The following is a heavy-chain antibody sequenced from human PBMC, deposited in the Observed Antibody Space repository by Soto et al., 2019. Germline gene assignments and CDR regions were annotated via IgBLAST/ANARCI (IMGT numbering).Heavy chain of an antibody. CDR2: IYYSGST. CDR1: GGSISSSSYY. V-gene: IGHV4-39*01. Sequence: QLQLQESGPGLVKPSETLSLTCTVSGGSISSSSYYWGWIRQPPGKGLEWIGSIYYSGSTYYNPSLKSRVTRAVDTSKNQFSLKLSSVTAADTAVYYCARHTPAISISDHWGQGTLVTVSS. J-gene: IGHJ4*02. CDR3: ARHTPAISISDH. D-gene: IGHD2-15*01.